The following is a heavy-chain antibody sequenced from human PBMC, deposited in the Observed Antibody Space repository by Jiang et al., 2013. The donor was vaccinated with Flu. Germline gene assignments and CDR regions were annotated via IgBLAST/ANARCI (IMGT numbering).Heavy chain of an antibody. Sequence: GAEVKKPGTSVKVSCKVSGYTFTSYGVHWVRQATGQGLEWVGWMNPITGDTGLAQKFQGRVNMTRDSSRSTAYMELSSLKSEDTAMYYCARGARGYSYGSVGPQFSYYGMDVWGQGTTVTVSS. D-gene: IGHD5-18*01. V-gene: IGHV1-8*01. CDR3: ARGARGYSYGSVGPQFSYYGMDV. CDR1: GYTFTSYG. J-gene: IGHJ6*02. CDR2: MNPITGDT.